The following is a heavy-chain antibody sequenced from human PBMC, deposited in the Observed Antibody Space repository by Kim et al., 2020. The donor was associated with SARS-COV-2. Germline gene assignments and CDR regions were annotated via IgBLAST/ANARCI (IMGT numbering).Heavy chain of an antibody. J-gene: IGHJ2*01. V-gene: IGHV5-51*01. CDR2: IYPGDSDT. Sequence: GESLKISCKGSGYSFTSYWIGWVRQMPGKGLEWMGIIYPGDSDTRYSPSFQGQVTISADKSISTAYLQWSSLKASDTAMYYCARRIGYCSGGSCYSGDRGGYFDLWGRGTLVTVSS. CDR3: ARRIGYCSGGSCYSGDRGGYFDL. D-gene: IGHD2-15*01. CDR1: GYSFTSYW.